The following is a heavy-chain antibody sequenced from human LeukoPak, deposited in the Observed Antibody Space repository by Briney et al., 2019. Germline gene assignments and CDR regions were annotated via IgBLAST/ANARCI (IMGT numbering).Heavy chain of an antibody. Sequence: ASVKISCTASGYTFTDFYIHWVHQAPGKGLEWMGRVDPEDGEAIYAEKFRGRVTMTADTSTDTAYLELRSLKSDYMALYYCATYPEISMVLQYWGQGSLVTVSS. CDR3: ATYPEISMVLQY. CDR1: GYTFTDFY. D-gene: IGHD3-10*01. CDR2: VDPEDGEA. V-gene: IGHV1-69-2*01. J-gene: IGHJ4*02.